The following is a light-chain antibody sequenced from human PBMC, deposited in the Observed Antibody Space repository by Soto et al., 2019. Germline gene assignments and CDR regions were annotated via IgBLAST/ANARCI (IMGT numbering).Light chain of an antibody. CDR2: AAS. Sequence: DIQMTQSPSSLSASVGDRVTMTCRASQSISTNLNCYHQRPGEAPDLLIYAASRWQCGVPSRFSGSGSGTDFSLTITGLQPEDIATYYCQQTQRIPKTFGQGT. J-gene: IGKJ5*01. CDR1: QSISTN. V-gene: IGKV1-39*01. CDR3: QQTQRIPKT.